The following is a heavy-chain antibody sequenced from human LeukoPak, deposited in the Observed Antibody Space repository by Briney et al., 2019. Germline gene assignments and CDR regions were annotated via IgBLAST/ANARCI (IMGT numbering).Heavy chain of an antibody. Sequence: ASVKVSYKASGYAFTSYGISWMRQAPGQGLEWMGWISAYNGNTNYAQKLQGRVTMTTDTSTSTAYMELRSLRSDDTAVYYCARDRGSGQVSYYLDYWGLRTLVTVSS. D-gene: IGHD6-19*01. J-gene: IGHJ4*02. CDR3: ARDRGSGQVSYYLDY. CDR2: ISAYNGNT. CDR1: GYAFTSYG. V-gene: IGHV1-18*01.